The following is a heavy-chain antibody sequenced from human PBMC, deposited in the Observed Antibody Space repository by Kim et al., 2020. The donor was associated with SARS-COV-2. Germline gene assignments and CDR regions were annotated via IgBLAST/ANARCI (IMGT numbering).Heavy chain of an antibody. CDR3: ASRTMWCSSTSCYSHDAF. CDR2: IYYSGST. D-gene: IGHD2-2*01. J-gene: IGHJ3*01. Sequence: SETLSLTCTVSGGSISSYYWSWIRQPPGKGLEWIGYIYYSGSTNYNPSLKSRVTISVDTSKNQFSLKLSSVTAADTAVYYCASRTMWCSSTSCYSHDAF. V-gene: IGHV4-59*08. CDR1: GGSISSYY.